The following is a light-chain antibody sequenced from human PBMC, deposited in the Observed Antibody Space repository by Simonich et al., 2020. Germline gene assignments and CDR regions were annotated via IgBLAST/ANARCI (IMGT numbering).Light chain of an antibody. CDR3: SSYTSSSTWV. V-gene: IGLV2-14*01. Sequence: QSALTQPASVSGSPGQSSTISCTGTSSDVGGYNYVSWYQQHPGKAPKLMIYAVSKRPSGVSNRFSGSKSGNTASLTISVLQAEDEADYYCSSYTSSSTWVFGGGTKLTVL. J-gene: IGLJ3*02. CDR1: SSDVGGYNY. CDR2: AVS.